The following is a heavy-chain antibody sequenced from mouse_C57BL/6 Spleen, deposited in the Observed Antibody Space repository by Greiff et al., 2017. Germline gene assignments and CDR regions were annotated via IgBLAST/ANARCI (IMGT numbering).Heavy chain of an antibody. Sequence: QVQLQQSGAELVRPGSSVKLSCKASGYTFTSYWMDWVKQRPGQGLEWIGNIYPSDSETHYNQKFKAKATLTVDKSSSTAYMQLSSLTSEDSAVYYCAREGGYYSSSWYFDVWGTGTTVTVSS. V-gene: IGHV1-61*01. J-gene: IGHJ1*03. D-gene: IGHD1-1*01. CDR2: IYPSDSET. CDR3: AREGGYYSSSWYFDV. CDR1: GYTFTSYW.